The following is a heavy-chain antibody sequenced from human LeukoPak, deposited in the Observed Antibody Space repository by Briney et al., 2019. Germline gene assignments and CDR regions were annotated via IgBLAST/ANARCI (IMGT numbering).Heavy chain of an antibody. D-gene: IGHD6-13*01. CDR2: INDGSKII. CDR1: GFTFSSYS. Sequence: GGSLGLSCAASGFTFSSYSMNWVRQAPGKGLEWVSSINDGSKIIYYADSVKGRFTFSRDNAKNSLYLQMNSLRAEDTAVYYCARDGFFRSSSWNGDAFDIWGQGTMVTVSS. V-gene: IGHV3-21*01. CDR3: ARDGFFRSSSWNGDAFDI. J-gene: IGHJ3*02.